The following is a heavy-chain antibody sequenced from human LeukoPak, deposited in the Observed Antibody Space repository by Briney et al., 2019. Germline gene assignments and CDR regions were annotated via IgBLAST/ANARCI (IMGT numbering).Heavy chain of an antibody. Sequence: GGSLRLSCAASGFTFSSYAMSWVRQAPGKGLEWVSRIGSDGSITSYADSVKGRFTISRDNAKNTLYLQMNSLRAEDTAVYYCATTRFVGSALDYWGQGTPVTVSS. V-gene: IGHV3-74*01. CDR2: IGSDGSIT. D-gene: IGHD2-15*01. J-gene: IGHJ4*02. CDR3: ATTRFVGSALDY. CDR1: GFTFSSYA.